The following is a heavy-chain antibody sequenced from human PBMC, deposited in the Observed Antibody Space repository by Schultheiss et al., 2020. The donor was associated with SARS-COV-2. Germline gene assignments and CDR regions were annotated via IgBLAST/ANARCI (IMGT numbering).Heavy chain of an antibody. V-gene: IGHV3-15*01. D-gene: IGHD5-18*01. CDR1: GFTFSSYG. CDR3: ARELGYSYGYTYYYSGMDV. CDR2: IKSKTDGGTT. J-gene: IGHJ6*02. Sequence: GGSLRLSCAASGFTFSSYGMHWVRQAPGKGLEWVGRIKSKTDGGTTDYAAPVKGRFAISRDDSKNTLFLQMNSLKAEDTAVYYCARELGYSYGYTYYYSGMDVWGQGTTVTVSS.